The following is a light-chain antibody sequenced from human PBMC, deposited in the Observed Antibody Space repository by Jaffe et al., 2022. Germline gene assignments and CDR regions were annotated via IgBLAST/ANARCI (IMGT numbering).Light chain of an antibody. V-gene: IGKV2-30*02. CDR3: LQGSDEPPT. Sequence: VVMTQSPLSLPVTLGQSASISCRSSQSLVHSDGNTYLHWFQQRPGQSPRRLIYKVSNRDSGVPDRFSGSGSGTDFTLKISRVEAEDVAIYYCLQGSDEPPTFGPGTKLDIK. J-gene: IGKJ3*01. CDR2: KVS. CDR1: QSLVHSDGNTY.